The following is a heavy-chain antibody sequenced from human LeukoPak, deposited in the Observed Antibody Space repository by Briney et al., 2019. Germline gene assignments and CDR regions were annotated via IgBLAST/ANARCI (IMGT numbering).Heavy chain of an antibody. D-gene: IGHD5-18*01. CDR2: IYYDGST. Sequence: SETLSLTCTVSGGSISSYYWSWIRQSPGKGLEWIGYIYYDGSTNYNPSLRGRVTISVDTPKNQFSLKLSSVTAAETAVYYCAREGRYRYGYNEYHLYMDIWGKGTTVTVSS. V-gene: IGHV4-59*12. CDR3: AREGRYRYGYNEYHLYMDI. CDR1: GGSISSYY. J-gene: IGHJ6*03.